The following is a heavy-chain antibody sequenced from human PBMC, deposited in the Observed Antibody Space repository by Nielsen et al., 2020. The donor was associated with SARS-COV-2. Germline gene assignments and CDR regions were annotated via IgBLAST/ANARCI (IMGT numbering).Heavy chain of an antibody. D-gene: IGHD3-10*01. Sequence: SETLSLTCAVYGGSFSGYYWSWIRQPPGKGLEWIGEINHSGSTNYNPSLKSRVTISVDTSKNQFSLKLSSVTAADTAVYYCARADYYGSGSYPKAFDIWGQGTMVTVSS. V-gene: IGHV4-34*01. CDR3: ARADYYGSGSYPKAFDI. CDR2: INHSGST. J-gene: IGHJ3*02. CDR1: GGSFSGYY.